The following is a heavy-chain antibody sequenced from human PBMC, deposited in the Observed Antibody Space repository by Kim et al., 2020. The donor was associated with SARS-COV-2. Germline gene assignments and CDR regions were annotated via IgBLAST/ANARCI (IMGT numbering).Heavy chain of an antibody. J-gene: IGHJ6*02. D-gene: IGHD3-16*01. Sequence: YRPSFQGQVTSSADKSISTAYLQWSSLKASDTAMYYCARRGIGLYYYGMDVWGQGTTVTVSS. V-gene: IGHV5-51*01. CDR3: ARRGIGLYYYGMDV.